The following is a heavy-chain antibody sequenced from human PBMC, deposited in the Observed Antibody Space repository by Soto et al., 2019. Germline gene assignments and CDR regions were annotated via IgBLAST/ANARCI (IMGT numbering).Heavy chain of an antibody. J-gene: IGHJ6*02. D-gene: IGHD4-17*01. Sequence: SETLSLTCTVSGGSISSGDYYWSWIRQPPGKGLEWIGYIYYSGSTYYNPSLKSRVTISVDTSKNQFSLKLSSVTAADTAVYYCARGDHDYGDYDRHYYYGMDVWGQGTTVTVSS. CDR1: GGSISSGDYY. CDR3: ARGDHDYGDYDRHYYYGMDV. V-gene: IGHV4-30-4*01. CDR2: IYYSGST.